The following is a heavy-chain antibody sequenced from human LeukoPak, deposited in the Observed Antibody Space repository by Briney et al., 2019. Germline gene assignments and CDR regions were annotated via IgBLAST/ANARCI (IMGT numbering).Heavy chain of an antibody. CDR3: ARDGEYSSSWFSGSY. D-gene: IGHD6-13*01. CDR2: ISAYNGNT. CDR1: GYTFTSYG. V-gene: IGHV1-18*01. Sequence: ASVKVSCKASGYTFTSYGISWVRQAPGQGLEWMGWISAYNGNTNYAQKLQGRVTMTRDTSTSTVYMELSSLRSEDTAVYYCARDGEYSSSWFSGSYWGQGTLVTVSS. J-gene: IGHJ4*02.